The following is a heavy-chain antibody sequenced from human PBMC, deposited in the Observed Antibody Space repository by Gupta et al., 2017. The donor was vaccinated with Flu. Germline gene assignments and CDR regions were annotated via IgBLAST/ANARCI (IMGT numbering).Heavy chain of an antibody. CDR2: IYWNDDK. D-gene: IGHD6-13*01. V-gene: IGHV2-5*01. J-gene: IGHJ4*02. CDR1: GFSLSTSGVG. CDR3: ARHHSSSWYFGRRGNFDY. Sequence: QITLKESGPTLVKPTQTLTLTCTFSGFSLSTSGVGVGWIRQPPGKALEWLALIYWNDDKRYSPSLKSRLTITKDTSKNQVVLTMTNMDPVDTATYYCARHHSSSWYFGRRGNFDYWGQGTLVTVSS.